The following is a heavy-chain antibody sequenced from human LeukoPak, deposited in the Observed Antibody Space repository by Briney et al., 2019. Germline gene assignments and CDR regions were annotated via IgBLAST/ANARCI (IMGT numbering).Heavy chain of an antibody. CDR3: ARGYSGVAIRTYFDS. Sequence: GGSLRLSCEASRFTFSSYTMNWVRQAPGKGLEWVSSISSDTSYIYYADSVSGRFTISRDDASKSVYLQMNSLRADDTAVYYCARGYSGVAIRTYFDSWGQGTLVTVSS. V-gene: IGHV3-21*01. CDR1: RFTFSSYT. J-gene: IGHJ4*02. CDR2: ISSDTSYI. D-gene: IGHD3-3*01.